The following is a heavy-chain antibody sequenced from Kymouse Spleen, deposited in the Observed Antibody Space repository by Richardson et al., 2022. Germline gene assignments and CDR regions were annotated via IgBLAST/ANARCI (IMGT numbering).Heavy chain of an antibody. D-gene: IGHD3-3*01. CDR3: AKAYDFWSGYSSFDP. CDR2: ISWNSGSI. V-gene: IGHV3-9*01. Sequence: EVQLVESGGGLVQPGRSLRLSCAASGFTFDDYAMHWVRQAPGKGLEWVSGISWNSGSIGYADSVKGRFTISRDNAKNSLYLQMNSLRAEDTALYYCAKAYDFWSGYSSFDPWGQGTLVTVSS. J-gene: IGHJ5*02. CDR1: GFTFDDYA.